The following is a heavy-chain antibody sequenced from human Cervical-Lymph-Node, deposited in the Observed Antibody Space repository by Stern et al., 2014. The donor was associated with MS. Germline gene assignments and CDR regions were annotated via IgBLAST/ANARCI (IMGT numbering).Heavy chain of an antibody. J-gene: IGHJ6*02. Sequence: EVQLEESGGGLIQPGGSLRLSCAASGFTVSSNYMSWVRQAPGKGLEWVSVIYSGGSTYYADSVKGRFTISRDNSKNTLYLQMNSLRAEDTAVYYCARDRDGYSNSLHYYYGMDVWGQGTTVTVSS. CDR3: ARDRDGYSNSLHYYYGMDV. V-gene: IGHV3-53*01. CDR2: IYSGGST. CDR1: GFTVSSNY. D-gene: IGHD4-11*01.